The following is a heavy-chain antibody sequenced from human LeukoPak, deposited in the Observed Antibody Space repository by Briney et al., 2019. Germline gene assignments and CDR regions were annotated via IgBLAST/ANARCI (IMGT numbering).Heavy chain of an antibody. CDR2: ISGGGVTT. D-gene: IGHD6-13*01. CDR1: GFTFSSYA. V-gene: IGHV3-23*01. J-gene: IGHJ5*02. Sequence: PGGSLRLSCAASGFTFSSYAMSWVRQAPGKGLEWVSTISGGGVTTYYADSVKGRLTIPRDNSKNTVSLQMNSLRDDDTAVYFCARESPVAAVGRSWFDPWGQGTLVTVSS. CDR3: ARESPVAAVGRSWFDP.